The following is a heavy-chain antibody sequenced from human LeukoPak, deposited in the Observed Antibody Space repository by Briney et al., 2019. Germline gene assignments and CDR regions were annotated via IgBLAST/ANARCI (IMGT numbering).Heavy chain of an antibody. D-gene: IGHD3-10*01. Sequence: GGSLRLSCAGSGFTFSHYGIYWVRQAPGKGLEWVACIWHDGSKQLYRDAVKGRFTISRDDSKNTVLLQMNSLRAEDTAVYFCARDLSYGSGEFWGQGTLVTVSS. CDR1: GFTFSHYG. CDR2: IWHDGSKQ. CDR3: ARDLSYGSGEF. V-gene: IGHV3-33*01. J-gene: IGHJ4*02.